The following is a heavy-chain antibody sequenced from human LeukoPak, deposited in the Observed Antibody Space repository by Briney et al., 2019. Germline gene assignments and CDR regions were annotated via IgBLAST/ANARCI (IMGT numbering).Heavy chain of an antibody. CDR2: ISGSGGST. Sequence: PGAPLRLSCAASGFTFSSYAMSWVRQAPGKGLEWVSAISGSGGSTYYADSVKGRFTISRDNSKNTLYLQMNSLRAEDTAVYYCAKENYDFWSGYSAPLDYWGQGTLVTVSS. V-gene: IGHV3-23*01. CDR1: GFTFSSYA. CDR3: AKENYDFWSGYSAPLDY. D-gene: IGHD3-3*01. J-gene: IGHJ4*02.